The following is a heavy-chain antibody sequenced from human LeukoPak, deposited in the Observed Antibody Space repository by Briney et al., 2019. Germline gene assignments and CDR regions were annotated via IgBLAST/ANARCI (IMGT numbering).Heavy chain of an antibody. CDR2: IYYSGST. J-gene: IGHJ4*02. V-gene: IGHV4-39*01. CDR1: GGSISSSSYY. D-gene: IGHD3-16*01. CDR3: ARPYHRGGIFHFDY. Sequence: SETLSLTCTVSGGSISSSSYYWGWIRQPPGRGLEWIGSIYYSGSTYYNPSLKSRVTISVDTSKNQFSLKLSSVTAADTAVYYCARPYHRGGIFHFDYWGQGTLVTVSS.